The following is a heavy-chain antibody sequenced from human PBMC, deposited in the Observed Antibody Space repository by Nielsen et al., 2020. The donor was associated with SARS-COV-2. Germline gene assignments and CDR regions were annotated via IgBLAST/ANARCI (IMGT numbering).Heavy chain of an antibody. J-gene: IGHJ1*01. CDR3: AKDEAIAAAGEYFQH. CDR1: GFTFSSYW. D-gene: IGHD6-13*01. V-gene: IGHV3-7*05. Sequence: GGSLRLSCAASGFTFSSYWMSWVRQAPGKGLEWVANIKQDGSEKYYVDSVKGRFTISRDNSKNTLYLQMNSLRAEDTAVYYCAKDEAIAAAGEYFQHWGQGTLVTVSS. CDR2: IKQDGSEK.